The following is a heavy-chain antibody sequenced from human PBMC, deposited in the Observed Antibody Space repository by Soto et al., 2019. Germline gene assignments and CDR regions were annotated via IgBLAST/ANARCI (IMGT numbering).Heavy chain of an antibody. CDR1: GFSFSTYV. Sequence: EVQLLESGGDLVQPGGSLRLSCAASGFSFSTYVMSWVRQAPGKGLEWVSTISSSGVNTYYTDSVKGRFTISRDNSKDTLYLQMNSLRAEDTAIYYCAKRPTSTGFGDPFDVWGQGTMVTVSS. CDR3: AKRPTSTGFGDPFDV. J-gene: IGHJ3*01. V-gene: IGHV3-23*01. CDR2: ISSSGVNT. D-gene: IGHD3-10*01.